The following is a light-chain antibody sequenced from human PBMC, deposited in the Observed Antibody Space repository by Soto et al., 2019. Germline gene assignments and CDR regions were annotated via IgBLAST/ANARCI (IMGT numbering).Light chain of an antibody. CDR1: QSLLYSSNNKNY. V-gene: IGKV4-1*01. Sequence: DIVMTQSPDSLAVSLGERATINCKSSQSLLYSSNNKNYLAWYQQKPGQPPKLLIYWAYTRESGVPARFSGSGSGTDFTLTISSLQAEDVAVYYCQQYYRDPWTFGQGTKVEIK. CDR3: QQYYRDPWT. J-gene: IGKJ1*01. CDR2: WAY.